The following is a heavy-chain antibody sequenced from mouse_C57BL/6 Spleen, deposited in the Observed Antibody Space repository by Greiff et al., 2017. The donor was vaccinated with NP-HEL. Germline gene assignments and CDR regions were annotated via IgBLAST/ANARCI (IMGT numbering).Heavy chain of an antibody. D-gene: IGHD1-1*01. CDR1: GFTFSDYG. CDR3: ARSSYGWYFDV. V-gene: IGHV5-17*01. J-gene: IGHJ1*03. CDR2: ISSGSSTI. Sequence: EVQGVESGGGLVKPGGSLKLSCAASGFTFSDYGMHWVRQAPEKGLEWVAYISSGSSTIYYADTVKGRFTISRDNAKNTLFLQMTSLRSEDTAMYYCARSSYGWYFDVWGTGTTVTVSS.